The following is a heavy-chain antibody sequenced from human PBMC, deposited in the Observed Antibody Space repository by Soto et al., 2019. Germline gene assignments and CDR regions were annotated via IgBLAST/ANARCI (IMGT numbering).Heavy chain of an antibody. CDR2: IYYSGST. CDR1: GGSVSSGSYY. Sequence: LSLTCTVSGGSVSSGSYYWSWIRQPPGKGLEWIGYIYYSGSTNYNPSLKSRVTISVDTSKNQFSLKLSSVTAADTAVYYCARVAYYDILTDAFDIWGQGTMVTVSS. J-gene: IGHJ3*02. CDR3: ARVAYYDILTDAFDI. D-gene: IGHD3-9*01. V-gene: IGHV4-61*01.